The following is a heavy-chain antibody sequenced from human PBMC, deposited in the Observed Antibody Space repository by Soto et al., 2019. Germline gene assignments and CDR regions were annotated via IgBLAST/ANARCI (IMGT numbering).Heavy chain of an antibody. Sequence: QVQLVESGGGVVQPGRSLRLSCAASGFTFSSYGMHWVRQAPGKGLEWVAVIWYDGSNKYYADSVKGRFTISRDNSKNTLYLQMNRLRAEDTAVYYCARPPVASHYFDYWGQGTLVTVSS. V-gene: IGHV3-33*01. CDR1: GFTFSSYG. CDR2: IWYDGSNK. J-gene: IGHJ4*02. D-gene: IGHD2-2*01. CDR3: ARPPVASHYFDY.